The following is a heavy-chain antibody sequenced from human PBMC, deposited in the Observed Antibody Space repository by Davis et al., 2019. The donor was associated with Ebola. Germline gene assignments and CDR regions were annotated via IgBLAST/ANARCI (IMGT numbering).Heavy chain of an antibody. CDR2: MSASGYST. CDR3: APTDTSGNEAFDL. D-gene: IGHD4-23*01. J-gene: IGHJ3*01. V-gene: IGHV3-23*01. Sequence: GESLKISCAVSGLTFSSCAMSWVRQAPGKGLEWVSGMSASGYSTNYADSVEGRFTISRDNARNTLYLQMTSLRAEDTALYYCAPTDTSGNEAFDLWGRGTMVTVSS. CDR1: GLTFSSCA.